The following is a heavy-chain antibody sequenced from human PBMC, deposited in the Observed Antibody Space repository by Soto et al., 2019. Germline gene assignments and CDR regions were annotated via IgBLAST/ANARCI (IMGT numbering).Heavy chain of an antibody. D-gene: IGHD5-12*01. Sequence: GGSLRLSCAASGFIFSDFYMSWIRQAPGKGLEWVSYISSSSSYTNYADSVKGRFTISRDNAKNSLYLQMNSLRAEDTAVYYCARVRSQEMATILSFFFDYWGQGTLVTVSS. CDR3: ARVRSQEMATILSFFFDY. CDR1: GFIFSDFY. J-gene: IGHJ4*02. V-gene: IGHV3-11*06. CDR2: ISSSSSYT.